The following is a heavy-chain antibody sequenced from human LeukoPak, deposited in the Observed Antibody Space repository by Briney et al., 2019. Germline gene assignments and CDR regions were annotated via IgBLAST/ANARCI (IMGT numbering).Heavy chain of an antibody. J-gene: IGHJ4*02. D-gene: IGHD6-13*01. CDR3: ARETVKYSSSCPNY. Sequence: GGSLRLSCAASGLTFSDYYMSWIRQAPGKGLEWVSYISSSSYTNYADSVKGRFTISRDNAKNSLYLQMNSLRAEDTAVYYCARETVKYSSSCPNYWGQGTLVTVSS. CDR1: GLTFSDYY. CDR2: ISSSSYT. V-gene: IGHV3-11*05.